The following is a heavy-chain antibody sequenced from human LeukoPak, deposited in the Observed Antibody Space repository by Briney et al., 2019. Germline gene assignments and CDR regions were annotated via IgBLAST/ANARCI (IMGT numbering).Heavy chain of an antibody. CDR3: ARVNKITMVRGVNWFDP. CDR1: GGSISSSSYY. Sequence: NPSETLSLTCTVSGGSISSSSYYWGWIRQPPGKGLEWIGSIYYSGSTYYNPSLKSRVTISVDTSKNQFSLKLSSVTAADTAVYYCARVNKITMVRGVNWFDPWGQGTLVTVSS. J-gene: IGHJ5*02. V-gene: IGHV4-39*07. D-gene: IGHD3-10*01. CDR2: IYYSGST.